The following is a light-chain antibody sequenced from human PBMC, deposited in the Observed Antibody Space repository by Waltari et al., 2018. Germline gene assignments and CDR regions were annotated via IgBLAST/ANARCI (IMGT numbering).Light chain of an antibody. J-gene: IGLJ3*02. CDR3: ATWDDRLTGVL. V-gene: IGLV1-44*01. Sequence: QSVLTQPPSASGTPGPRVPISCSGSNSNIGSNVVNWYQQLPGKAPRLLIYSNDQQPAGVADRFSGSKSGTSASLAISGLQSEDEADYYCATWDDRLTGVLFGGGTKVTVL. CDR2: SND. CDR1: NSNIGSNV.